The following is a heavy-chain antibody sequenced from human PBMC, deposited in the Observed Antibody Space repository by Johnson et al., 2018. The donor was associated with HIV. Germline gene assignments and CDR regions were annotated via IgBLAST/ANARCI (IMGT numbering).Heavy chain of an antibody. J-gene: IGHJ3*02. Sequence: VQLVESGGGLVQPGRSLRLSCAASGFTFSSYGMHWVRQTPGKGLEWVSCISSSGSTIYYADSVKGRFTISREDSKNTVYLQMNSLRAEDTAVYYCARGEWSSSKGGAFDIWGQGTMVTVSS. CDR1: GFTFSSYG. CDR2: ISSSGSTI. V-gene: IGHV3-48*01. D-gene: IGHD6-13*01. CDR3: ARGEWSSSKGGAFDI.